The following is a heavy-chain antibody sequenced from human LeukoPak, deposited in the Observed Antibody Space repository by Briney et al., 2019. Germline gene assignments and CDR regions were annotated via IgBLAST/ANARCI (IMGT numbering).Heavy chain of an antibody. CDR2: IYYSGST. D-gene: IGHD6-6*01. V-gene: IGHV4-39*01. J-gene: IGHJ6*03. CDR3: ARISIAARRGDYYYYMDV. CDR1: GGSISSSSYY. Sequence: SETLSLTCTVSGGSISSSSYYWGWIRQPPGKGLEWIGSIYYSGSTYYNPSLKSRVTISVPTSKNQFSLKLSSVTAADTAVYYCARISIAARRGDYYYYMDVWGKGTTVTVSS.